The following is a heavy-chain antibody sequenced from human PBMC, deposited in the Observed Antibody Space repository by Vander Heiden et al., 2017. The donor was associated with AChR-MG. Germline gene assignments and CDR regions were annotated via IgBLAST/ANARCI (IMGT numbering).Heavy chain of an antibody. CDR3: ARGFYSNYVVYYYYYGMDV. CDR2: INHSGST. V-gene: IGHV4-34*01. D-gene: IGHD4-4*01. Sequence: QVQLQQWGAGLLKPSETLSLTCAVYGGSFRGYSWTWTRQPPGKGLEWIGEINHSGSTNYNPSLKSRVTISVDTSKNHFSLKLSSVTAADTAVYYCARGFYSNYVVYYYYYGMDVWGQGTTVTVSS. J-gene: IGHJ6*02. CDR1: GGSFRGYS.